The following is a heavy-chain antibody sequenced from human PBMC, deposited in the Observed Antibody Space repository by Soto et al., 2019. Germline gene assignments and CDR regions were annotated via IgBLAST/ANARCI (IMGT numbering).Heavy chain of an antibody. CDR3: TTYPYGDYVLGYYYYYYMDV. V-gene: IGHV3-15*01. J-gene: IGHJ6*03. CDR2: IKSKTDGGTT. D-gene: IGHD4-17*01. CDR1: GFTFSNAW. Sequence: GGSLRLSCAASGFTFSNAWMSWVRQAPGKGLEWVGRIKSKTDGGTTDYAAPVKGRFTIAREDSQNPLYLEMNSLKTEVTAVYYCTTYPYGDYVLGYYYYYYMDVWGKGTTVTVSS.